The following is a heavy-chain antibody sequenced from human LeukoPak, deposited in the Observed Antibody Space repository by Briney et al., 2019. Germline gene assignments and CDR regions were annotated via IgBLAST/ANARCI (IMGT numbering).Heavy chain of an antibody. V-gene: IGHV4-61*01. CDR3: ARDALGIGFDP. J-gene: IGHJ5*02. Sequence: SETLSLTCTVSGGSISSRSSYWGWIRQPPGKGLEWIGYIYYSGSTNYNPSLKSRVTISVDTSKNQFSLKLSSVTAADTAVYYCARDALGIGFDPWGQGTLVTVSS. D-gene: IGHD1-14*01. CDR1: GGSISSRSSY. CDR2: IYYSGST.